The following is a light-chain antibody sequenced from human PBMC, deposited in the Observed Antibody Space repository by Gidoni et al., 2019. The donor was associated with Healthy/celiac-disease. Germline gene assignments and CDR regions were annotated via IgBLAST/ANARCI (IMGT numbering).Light chain of an antibody. CDR3: QQYGSSPFT. Sequence: EIVFTQSPGTLSLSPGERATLSCRASQSVNSSYVAWYQQKPGQAPRLLIYGASYRATGIPDRFNGSGSGTDFTLSISRLEPEDFAVYCCQQYGSSPFTFGPGTKVDIK. CDR2: GAS. CDR1: QSVNSSY. V-gene: IGKV3-20*01. J-gene: IGKJ3*01.